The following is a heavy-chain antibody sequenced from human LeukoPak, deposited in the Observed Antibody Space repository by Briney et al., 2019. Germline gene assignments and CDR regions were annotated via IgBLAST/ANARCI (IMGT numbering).Heavy chain of an antibody. CDR2: TYYGGNT. CDR1: GGSVSSSSYY. V-gene: IGHV4-39*01. Sequence: SETLSLTCTVSGGSVSSSSYYWGWIRQPPGKGLECIATTYYGGNTYYNPSLKSRVTISVHTSKNQFSLKVSSATATDTAVYYCASLGWNGDYWGQGTLGTVSS. D-gene: IGHD1-1*01. CDR3: ASLGWNGDY. J-gene: IGHJ4*02.